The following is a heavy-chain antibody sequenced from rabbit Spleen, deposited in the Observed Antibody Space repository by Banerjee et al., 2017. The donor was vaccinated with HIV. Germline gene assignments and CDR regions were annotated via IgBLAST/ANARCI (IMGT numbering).Heavy chain of an antibody. CDR1: GFSFSSAYD. CDR2: IYSAIGYT. CDR3: ARDTSSSFSSYGMDL. D-gene: IGHD1-1*01. J-gene: IGHJ3*01. V-gene: IGHV1S7*01. Sequence: QLVESGGGLVQPEGSLTLTCKASGFSFSSAYDMCWVRQAPGKGLEWIGYIYSAIGYTYYASWVNGRFTISSHNAQNTLYLQLNSLTAADTATYFCARDTSSSFSSYGMDLWGQGTLVTVS.